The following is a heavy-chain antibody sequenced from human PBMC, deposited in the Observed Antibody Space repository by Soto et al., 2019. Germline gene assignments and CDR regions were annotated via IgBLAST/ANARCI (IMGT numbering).Heavy chain of an antibody. V-gene: IGHV3-30*18. CDR3: AKDRGAERNGYYYYYGMDV. Sequence: PGGSLRLSGAASGFTFSSYCIHWVRQAPCKGLEWVAVISYDGINKYYADSVKGRFTISRDNSKNTLYLQMNSLRAEDTAVYYCAKDRGAERNGYYYYYGMDVWGQGTTVTVSS. D-gene: IGHD6-13*01. CDR2: ISYDGINK. CDR1: GFTFSSYC. J-gene: IGHJ6*02.